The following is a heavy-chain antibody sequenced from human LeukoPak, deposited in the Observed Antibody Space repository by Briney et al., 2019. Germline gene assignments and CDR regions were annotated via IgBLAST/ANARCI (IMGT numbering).Heavy chain of an antibody. J-gene: IGHJ4*02. Sequence: ASVKVSCKASGYTFTSYDINWVRQATGQGLEWMGWMNPNSGNTGYAQKFQGRVTMTRNTSISTAYMELSSLRSEDTAVYYCARGITMVRGDILGYWGQGTLVTVSS. CDR3: ARGITMVRGDILGY. CDR2: MNPNSGNT. D-gene: IGHD3-10*01. CDR1: GYTFTSYD. V-gene: IGHV1-8*01.